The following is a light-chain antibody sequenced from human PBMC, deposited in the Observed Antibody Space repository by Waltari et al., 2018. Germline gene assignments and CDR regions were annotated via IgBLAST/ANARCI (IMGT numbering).Light chain of an antibody. CDR1: NSNIGTFP. Sequence: QSVLTQPPSASGTPGQRVTISCSGSNSNIGTFPVNWYQQPPGTAPKLLICSSYQRPSGVPDRFSGSKSGTSASLAISGLQSEDEGDYYCAGWDGSLTGYVFGAGTRVTVL. J-gene: IGLJ1*01. V-gene: IGLV1-44*01. CDR2: SSY. CDR3: AGWDGSLTGYV.